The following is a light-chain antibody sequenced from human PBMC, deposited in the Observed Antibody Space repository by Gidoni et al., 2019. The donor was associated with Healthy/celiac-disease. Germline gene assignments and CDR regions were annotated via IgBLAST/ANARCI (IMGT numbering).Light chain of an antibody. J-gene: IGLJ3*02. CDR1: ALPKQY. CDR3: QSADSSGGV. CDR2: KDS. Sequence: SYELTQPPSVSVSPGQTARITCSGDALPKQYAYWYQQKPGKAPVLVIYKDSERPSGIPERFSGSSSGTTVTLTISGVQAEDEADYYCQSADSSGGVFGGGTKLTVL. V-gene: IGLV3-25*03.